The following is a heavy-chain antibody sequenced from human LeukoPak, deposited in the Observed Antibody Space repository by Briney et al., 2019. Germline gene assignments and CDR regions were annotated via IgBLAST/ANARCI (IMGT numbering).Heavy chain of an antibody. Sequence: GGSLRLPCAASGFTFSSYGMSWVRQAPGKGLEWVSAISGSGGSTYYADSVKGRFTISRDNSKNTLYLQMNSLRAEDTAVYYCATNYGGKVPLDYWGQGTLVTVSS. CDR3: ATNYGGKVPLDY. CDR1: GFTFSSYG. D-gene: IGHD4-23*01. V-gene: IGHV3-23*01. CDR2: ISGSGGST. J-gene: IGHJ4*02.